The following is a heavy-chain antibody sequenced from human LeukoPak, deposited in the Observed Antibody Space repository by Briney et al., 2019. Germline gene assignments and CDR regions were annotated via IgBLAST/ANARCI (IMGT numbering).Heavy chain of an antibody. D-gene: IGHD6-19*01. J-gene: IGHJ1*01. V-gene: IGHV3-33*06. Sequence: GGSLRLSCAASGFTFSSFGMHWVRQAPGKGLEWVAVIWYDGSNKYYADSVKGRFTISRDNSKNTLYLQINSLRAEDTAVYHCAKDRGWYKTEYFQHWGQGTLVTVSS. CDR1: GFTFSSFG. CDR2: IWYDGSNK. CDR3: AKDRGWYKTEYFQH.